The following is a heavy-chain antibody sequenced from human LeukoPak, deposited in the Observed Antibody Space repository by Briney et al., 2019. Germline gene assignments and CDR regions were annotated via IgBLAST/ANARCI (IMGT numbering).Heavy chain of an antibody. J-gene: IGHJ4*02. CDR1: GFTFSSYG. CDR2: IWYDGSNK. Sequence: GRSLRLSCAASGFTFSSYGMHWVRQAPGKGLEWVAVIWYDGSNKYYADSVKGRFTISRDDSKNTLYLQMNSLKTEDTAVYYCTTGFSGLPYYYDSSGYYYFDYWGQGTLVTVSS. V-gene: IGHV3-33*01. D-gene: IGHD3-22*01. CDR3: TTGFSGLPYYYDSSGYYYFDY.